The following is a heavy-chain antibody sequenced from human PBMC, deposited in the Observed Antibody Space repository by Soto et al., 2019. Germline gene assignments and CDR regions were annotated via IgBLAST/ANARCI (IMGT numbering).Heavy chain of an antibody. CDR3: ARDLGYYASSGYFDY. CDR2: ISSSDSII. J-gene: IGHJ4*02. CDR1: GFTFSDYY. V-gene: IGHV3-11*01. Sequence: QVQLVESGGGLVKPGGSLRLSCAASGFTFSDYYMSWIRQAPGQGLEWVSYISSSDSIIYYADSVKGRFTISRDNAKNSLYLKMNSLRAEDAAVYYCARDLGYYASSGYFDYWGQGTLVTVSS. D-gene: IGHD3-22*01.